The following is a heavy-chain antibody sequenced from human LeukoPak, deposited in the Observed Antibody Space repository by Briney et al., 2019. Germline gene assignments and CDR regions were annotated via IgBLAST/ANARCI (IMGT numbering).Heavy chain of an antibody. Sequence: PSETLSLTCAVYGGSFSGYYWSWIRQPPGKGLEWIGEINHSGSTNYNPSLKSRVTISVDTSKNQFSLKLSSVTAADTAVYYCARESRFLEWLPNFFDYWGQGTLVTVSS. V-gene: IGHV4-34*01. J-gene: IGHJ4*02. CDR1: GGSFSGYY. D-gene: IGHD3-3*01. CDR2: INHSGST. CDR3: ARESRFLEWLPNFFDY.